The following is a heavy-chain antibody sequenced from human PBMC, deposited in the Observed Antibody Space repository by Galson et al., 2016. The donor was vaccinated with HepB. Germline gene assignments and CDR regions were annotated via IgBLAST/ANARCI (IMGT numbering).Heavy chain of an antibody. CDR1: GFTFGSYA. V-gene: IGHV3-23*01. CDR2: IGGSGGSI. Sequence: SLRLSCAASGFTFGSYAMTWVRQAPGKGLEWVSGIGGSGGSINYADSVKGRFTISRDNPKNTLYLQMNSLRGEDTAVYYCAKSLYGGMDYWGQGTLVTVSS. D-gene: IGHD2-8*01. J-gene: IGHJ4*02. CDR3: AKSLYGGMDY.